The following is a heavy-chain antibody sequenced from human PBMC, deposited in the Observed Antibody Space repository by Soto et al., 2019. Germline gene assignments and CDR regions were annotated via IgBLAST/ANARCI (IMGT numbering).Heavy chain of an antibody. CDR2: IYYSGDT. V-gene: IGHV4-59*01. Sequence: SETLSLTCTVSGGSISSYYWSWIRQPPGKGLEWIAYIYYSGDTNYNPSLKSRVTVSVDTSKNQFSLKLSSVTAADTAVYYCARSDDRYWGQGTLVTVSS. CDR3: ARSDDRY. CDR1: GGSISSYY. J-gene: IGHJ4*02.